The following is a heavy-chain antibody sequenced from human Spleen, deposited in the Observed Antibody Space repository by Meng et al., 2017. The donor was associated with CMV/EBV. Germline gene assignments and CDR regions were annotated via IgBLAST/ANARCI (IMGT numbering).Heavy chain of an antibody. V-gene: IGHV4-59*01. CDR3: ARVLYSSGWYLSFDY. CDR1: GGSISSYY. Sequence: GSLRLSCTVSGGSISSYYWSWIRQPPGKGLEWIGYIYYSGSTNYNPSLKSRVTISVDTSKNQFSPKLSSVTAADTAVYYCARVLYSSGWYLSFDYWGQGTLVTVSS. J-gene: IGHJ4*02. CDR2: IYYSGST. D-gene: IGHD6-19*01.